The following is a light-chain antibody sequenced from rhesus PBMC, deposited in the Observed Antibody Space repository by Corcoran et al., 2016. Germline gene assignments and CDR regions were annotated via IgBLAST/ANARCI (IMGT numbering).Light chain of an antibody. V-gene: IGLV2-32*02. CDR2: KVT. CDR3: SSYAGSNTTI. Sequence: AALTQPSSVSGSPGQPVTISCTGTSSDIGGYNYVTWYQQHPGTAPQLMICKVTKRPSRVSDRFSGSKSDNTASLTISGLQAEDEADYYCSSYAGSNTTIFGAGTRLTVL. J-gene: IGLJ1*01. CDR1: SSDIGGYNY.